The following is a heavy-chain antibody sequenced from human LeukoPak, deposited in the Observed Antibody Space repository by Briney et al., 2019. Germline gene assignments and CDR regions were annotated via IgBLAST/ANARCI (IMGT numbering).Heavy chain of an antibody. J-gene: IGHJ6*02. V-gene: IGHV3-48*01. CDR3: ARDRRTSSSWYQDYYYYGMDV. D-gene: IGHD6-13*01. Sequence: GGSLRLSCAASGFTFSSYNMNWVRQAPGKGLEWVSYISSSSSTIYYADSVKGRFTISRDNAKNSLYLQMNSLRAEDTAVYYCARDRRTSSSWYQDYYYYGMDVWGQGTTVTVSS. CDR1: GFTFSSYN. CDR2: ISSSSSTI.